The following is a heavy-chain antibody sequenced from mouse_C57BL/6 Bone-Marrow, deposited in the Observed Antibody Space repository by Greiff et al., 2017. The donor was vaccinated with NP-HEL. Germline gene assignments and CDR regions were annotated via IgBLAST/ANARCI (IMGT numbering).Heavy chain of an antibody. J-gene: IGHJ4*01. D-gene: IGHD2-2*01. CDR1: GFTFTNYW. CDR3: ARWGGYHSYYSMDY. CDR2: IYPGGGYT. Sequence: QVQLQQSGAELVRPGTSVKMSCKASGFTFTNYWIAWVKQRPGHGLEWIGDIYPGGGYTYYNDKFKGKVTLTADNATSTLYMHISSQTSEDSAMYYCARWGGYHSYYSMDYWGQGTSVTVSS. V-gene: IGHV1-63*01.